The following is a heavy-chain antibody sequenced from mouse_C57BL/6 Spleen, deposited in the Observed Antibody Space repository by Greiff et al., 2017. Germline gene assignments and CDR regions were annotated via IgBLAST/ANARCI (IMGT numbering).Heavy chain of an antibody. CDR2: ISYSGST. D-gene: IGHD1-1*01. V-gene: IGHV3-1*01. Sequence: EVMLVESGPGMVKPSQSLSLTCTVTGYSITSGYDWHWIRHFPGNKLEWMGYISYSGSTNYNPSLKSRISITHDTSKNHFFLKLNSVTTEDTATYYCARDGLRNWYFDVWGTGTTVTVSS. CDR1: GYSITSGYD. CDR3: ARDGLRNWYFDV. J-gene: IGHJ1*03.